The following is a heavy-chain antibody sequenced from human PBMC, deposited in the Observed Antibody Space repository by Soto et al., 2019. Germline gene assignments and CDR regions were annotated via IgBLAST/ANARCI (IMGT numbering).Heavy chain of an antibody. V-gene: IGHV3-30-3*01. D-gene: IGHD2-15*01. CDR2: ISYNGINK. Sequence: QVQLVESGGGVVQPGKSLRLSCAASGFVFTSYAIHWVRQAPGKGLEWVALISYNGINKYYADSVKGRFTISRDNSNTTLYLQMNSLRGEDTAMYYCARGGSSYWQSTYFGPWGQGTLVTVSS. J-gene: IGHJ5*02. CDR1: GFVFTSYA. CDR3: ARGGSSYWQSTYFGP.